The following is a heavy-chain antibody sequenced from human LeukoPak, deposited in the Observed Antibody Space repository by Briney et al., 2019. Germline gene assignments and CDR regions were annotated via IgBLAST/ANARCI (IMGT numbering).Heavy chain of an antibody. CDR3: ALGSVAVAGDDAFDI. CDR2: IYYSGRT. CDR1: GGSISSTSYY. J-gene: IGHJ3*02. V-gene: IGHV4-39*01. D-gene: IGHD6-19*01. Sequence: SETLSLTCTVSGGSISSTSYYWGWIRQPPGKGLEWIGTIYYSGRTYYNPSLKSRVTISVATSNNQFSLKLNSVTAADTAVYYCALGSVAVAGDDAFDIWGQGTMVTVSS.